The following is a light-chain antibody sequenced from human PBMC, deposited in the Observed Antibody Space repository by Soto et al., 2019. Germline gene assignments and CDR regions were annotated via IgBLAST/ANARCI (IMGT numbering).Light chain of an antibody. CDR1: NIGNRG. CDR3: QVWDSSIDEGV. V-gene: IGLV3-21*02. CDR2: DDG. J-gene: IGLJ3*02. Sequence: SYELTQPPSVSVAPGQTARITCGGNNIGNRGVHWYQQQPGQAPVLVVYDDGDRPSGIPERFSGSSSGNTATLTISRVEAGDEADYYCQVWDSSIDEGVFGGGTKVTVL.